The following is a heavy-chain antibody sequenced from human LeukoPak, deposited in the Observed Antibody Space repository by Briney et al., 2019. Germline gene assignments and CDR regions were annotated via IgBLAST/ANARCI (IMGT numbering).Heavy chain of an antibody. CDR1: GFTFSSYG. Sequence: PGRSLRLSCAASGFTFSSYGMHWVRRAPGKGLEWVAVISYDGSNKYYADSVKGRFTISRDNSKNTLYLQMNSLRAEDTAVYYCAKDWQQLAFDYWGQGTLVTVSS. J-gene: IGHJ4*02. V-gene: IGHV3-30*18. CDR3: AKDWQQLAFDY. CDR2: ISYDGSNK. D-gene: IGHD6-13*01.